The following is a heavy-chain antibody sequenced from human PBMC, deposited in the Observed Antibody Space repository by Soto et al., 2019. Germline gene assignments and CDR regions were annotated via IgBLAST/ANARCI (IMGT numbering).Heavy chain of an antibody. CDR2: IYYSGIT. J-gene: IGHJ4*02. CDR1: GSSISSYY. V-gene: IGHV4-59*01. CDR3: AREIGGEAVAGFDY. Sequence: SETLSLTCTVSGSSISSYYWSWIRQLPGKGLEWIGYIYYSGITNYNPSLNSRLTISVDTSKNQFALKLRSVTAADTAVYYCAREIGGEAVAGFDYWGQGTLVTVSS. D-gene: IGHD6-19*01.